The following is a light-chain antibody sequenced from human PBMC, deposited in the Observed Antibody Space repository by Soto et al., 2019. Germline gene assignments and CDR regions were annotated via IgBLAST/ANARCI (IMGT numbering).Light chain of an antibody. CDR3: AAWDNSRYGPV. J-gene: IGLJ3*02. CDR2: SND. V-gene: IGLV1-44*01. Sequence: QSVLTQPPSASGTPGQRVTISCSGSSSNIGSNAVNWYQHLPGTAPKLLIYSNDHRPSGVPDRFSGSKSGTSASLAISGLQSEDEADYYCAAWDNSRYGPVFGGGTKLTVL. CDR1: SSNIGSNA.